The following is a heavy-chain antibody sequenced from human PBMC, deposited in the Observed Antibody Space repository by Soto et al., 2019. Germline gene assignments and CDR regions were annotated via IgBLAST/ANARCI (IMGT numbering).Heavy chain of an antibody. V-gene: IGHV4-59*01. D-gene: IGHD2-15*01. CDR2: IYYSGST. CDR1: GGSISSYY. J-gene: IGHJ4*02. CDR3: ARVASDCSGGSCYSFYFDY. Sequence: PSETLSLTCTVSGGSISSYYWSWIRQPPGKGLEWIGYIYYSGSTNYNPSLKSRVTISVDTSKNQFSLKLSSVTAADTAVYYCARVASDCSGGSCYSFYFDYWGQGTLVTVSS.